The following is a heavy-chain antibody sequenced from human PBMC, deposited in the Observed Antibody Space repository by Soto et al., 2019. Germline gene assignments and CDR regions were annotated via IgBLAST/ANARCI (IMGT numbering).Heavy chain of an antibody. V-gene: IGHV1-18*04. CDR3: ARVDKEFNYYYGMDV. CDR1: GYTFTSYG. CDR2: ISAYNGNT. J-gene: IGHJ6*02. D-gene: IGHD2-2*03. Sequence: GASVKVSCKSSGYTFTSYGSSWVRQAPGQGLEWMGWISAYNGNTNYAQKLQGRVTMTTDTSTRTAYMELRSLRSDDTDVYYCARVDKEFNYYYGMDVWGQGTTVTVSS.